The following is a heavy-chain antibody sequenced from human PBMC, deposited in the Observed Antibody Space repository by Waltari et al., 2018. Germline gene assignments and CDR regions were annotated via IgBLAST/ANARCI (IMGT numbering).Heavy chain of an antibody. CDR2: IYYSGST. V-gene: IGHV4-59*01. Sequence: QVQLQESGPGLVKPSETLSLTCTVSGGSISSYYWSWIRHPPGKGLEWIGYIYYSGSTNYNPSRKSRVTISVDTSKNQFSLKLSSVTAADTAVYYCARVGGSTGGPGVDYWGQGTLVTVSS. J-gene: IGHJ4*02. D-gene: IGHD3-10*01. CDR3: ARVGGSTGGPGVDY. CDR1: GGSISSYY.